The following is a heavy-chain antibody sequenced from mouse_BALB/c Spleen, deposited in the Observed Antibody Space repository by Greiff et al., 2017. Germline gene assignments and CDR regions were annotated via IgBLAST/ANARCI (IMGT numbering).Heavy chain of an antibody. CDR2: ISSGGSYT. J-gene: IGHJ4*01. D-gene: IGHD1-2*01. CDR1: GFTFSSYT. V-gene: IGHV5-6-4*01. CDR3: TRELRLRNYAMDY. Sequence: DVKLVESGGGLVKPGGSLKLSCAASGFTFSSYTMSWVRQTPEKRLEWVATISSGGSYTYYPDSVKGRFTISRDNAKNTLYLQMSSLKSEDTAMYYCTRELRLRNYAMDYWGQGTSVTVSS.